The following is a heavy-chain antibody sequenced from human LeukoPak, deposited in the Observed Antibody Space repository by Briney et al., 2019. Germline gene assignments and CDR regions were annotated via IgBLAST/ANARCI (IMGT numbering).Heavy chain of an antibody. V-gene: IGHV4-39*01. CDR2: IYHSGST. CDR3: ARHGYGGTYYDY. CDR1: GGSISSSGYY. J-gene: IGHJ4*02. Sequence: SETLSLTCTVSGGSISSSGYYWGWIRQPPGKGLEWIGSIYHSGSTYYNPSLKSRVTISVLTSKNQFSLKLSSVTAADAAVYYCARHGYGGTYYDYWGQGTLVTVSS. D-gene: IGHD1-26*01.